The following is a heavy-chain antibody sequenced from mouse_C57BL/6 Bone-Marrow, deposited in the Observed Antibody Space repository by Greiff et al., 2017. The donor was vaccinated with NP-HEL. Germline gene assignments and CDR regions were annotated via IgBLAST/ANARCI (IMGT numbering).Heavy chain of an antibody. J-gene: IGHJ4*01. CDR2: INPSSGYT. V-gene: IGHV1-4*01. CDR1: GYTFTSYT. D-gene: IGHD1-1*02. Sequence: QVQLQQSGAELARPGASVKMSCKASGYTFTSYTMHWVKQRPGQGLEWIGYINPSSGYTKYNQKFKDKATLTAAKSSSTAYMQLSSLTSEDSAVYYGARWGWYYAMDYWGQGTSVTVSS. CDR3: ARWGWYYAMDY.